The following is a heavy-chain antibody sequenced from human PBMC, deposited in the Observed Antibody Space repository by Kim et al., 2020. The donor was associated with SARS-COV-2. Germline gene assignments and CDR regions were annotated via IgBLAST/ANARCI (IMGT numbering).Heavy chain of an antibody. D-gene: IGHD3-10*01. CDR3: ARSYGSGSYYFDY. J-gene: IGHJ4*02. Sequence: VDAVKGRFTISGDNSKNTLFLQMNSLRAEDTAVYYCARSYGSGSYYFDYWGQGTLVPVSS. V-gene: IGHV3-30*01.